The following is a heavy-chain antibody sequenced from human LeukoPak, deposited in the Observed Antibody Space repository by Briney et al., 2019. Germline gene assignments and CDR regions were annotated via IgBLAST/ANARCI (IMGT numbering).Heavy chain of an antibody. V-gene: IGHV4-39*07. CDR3: ARGKARSWTDFDY. Sequence: PSETLSLTCTVSGGSISSSSYYWGWIRQPPGKGLEWIGSIYYSGSTYYNPSLKSRVTISVDTSKNQFSLKLSSVTAADTAVYYCARGKARSWTDFDYWGQGTLVTVSS. D-gene: IGHD6-13*01. CDR1: GGSISSSSYY. J-gene: IGHJ4*02. CDR2: IYYSGST.